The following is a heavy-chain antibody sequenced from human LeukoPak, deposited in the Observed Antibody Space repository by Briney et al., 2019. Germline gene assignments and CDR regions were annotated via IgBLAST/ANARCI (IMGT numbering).Heavy chain of an antibody. D-gene: IGHD5-12*01. Sequence: GGSLRHSCVASGFTLSSYAMHGVRQAPGKGLERVAVISYDGSNKYYADSVKGRFTISRDNSKNTLYLQMNSLRAEDTAVYYCARDRLTGFYSGYPDYWGQGTLVTVSS. CDR2: ISYDGSNK. V-gene: IGHV3-30*04. CDR3: ARDRLTGFYSGYPDY. CDR1: GFTLSSYA. J-gene: IGHJ4*02.